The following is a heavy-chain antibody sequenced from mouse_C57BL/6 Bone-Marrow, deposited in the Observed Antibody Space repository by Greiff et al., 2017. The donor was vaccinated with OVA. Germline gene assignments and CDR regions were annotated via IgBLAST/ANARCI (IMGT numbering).Heavy chain of an antibody. D-gene: IGHD1-1*01. J-gene: IGHJ4*01. CDR3: ARSYGSTYYYAMDY. CDR2: IDTEDGET. Sequence: VQLQQSGAELVKPGASVKLSCTASGFNIKDYYMHWVKQRTEKGLEWIGRIDTEDGETKYAPKFQGKATITADTTSNSAYLQLSSLTSKDTAVYYCARSYGSTYYYAMDYWGQGTSVTVSS. V-gene: IGHV14-2*01. CDR1: GFNIKDYY.